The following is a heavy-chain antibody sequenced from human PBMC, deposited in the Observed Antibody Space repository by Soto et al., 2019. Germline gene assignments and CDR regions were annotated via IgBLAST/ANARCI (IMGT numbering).Heavy chain of an antibody. Sequence: SETMALTCSVSGYSVSSSDYYWAWIRQPPGKGLEWIGSMFYSGLTYYNPSLKSRVTLSVDTSKNHFSVRLNSVTAADTAVYYCAPLTVSLSGPYGIHVWGQGTTVTVSS. V-gene: IGHV4-39*01. CDR1: GYSVSSSDYY. D-gene: IGHD2-15*01. CDR2: MFYSGLT. CDR3: APLTVSLSGPYGIHV. J-gene: IGHJ6*02.